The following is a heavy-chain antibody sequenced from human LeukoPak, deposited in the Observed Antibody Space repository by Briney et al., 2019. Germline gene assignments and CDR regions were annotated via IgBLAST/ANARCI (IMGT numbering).Heavy chain of an antibody. Sequence: RASVKVSCKASGYTFSRYYIHWVRQAPGQGLEWMGIINTSGATTRYGQKFKGRVTATRDTSTSTVYMEMSSLNSEDTAVYYCARGLESSGWYGMDVWGQGTTIIVSS. D-gene: IGHD6-19*01. J-gene: IGHJ6*02. V-gene: IGHV1-46*01. CDR2: INTSGATT. CDR1: GYTFSRYY. CDR3: ARGLESSGWYGMDV.